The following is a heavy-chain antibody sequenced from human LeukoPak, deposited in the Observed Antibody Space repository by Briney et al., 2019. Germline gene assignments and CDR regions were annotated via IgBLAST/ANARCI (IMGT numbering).Heavy chain of an antibody. Sequence: ASVKVSCKASGGTFSSYTISWVRQAPGQGLEWMGWISAYNGNTNYAQKLQGRVTMTTDTSTSTAYMELRSLRSDDTAVYYCARDQDIYFDYWGQGTLVTVSS. J-gene: IGHJ4*02. CDR3: ARDQDIYFDY. CDR2: ISAYNGNT. CDR1: GGTFSSYT. V-gene: IGHV1-18*01. D-gene: IGHD2-15*01.